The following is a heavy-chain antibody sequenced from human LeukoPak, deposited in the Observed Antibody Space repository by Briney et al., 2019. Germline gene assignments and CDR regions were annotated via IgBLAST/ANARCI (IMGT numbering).Heavy chain of an antibody. CDR2: ICYSGST. D-gene: IGHD3-22*01. Sequence: SETLSLTCTVSGGSISSYYWSWIRQPPGKGLEWIGYICYSGSTNYNPSLKSRVTISVDTSKNQFSLKLSSVTAADTAVYYCARASYYYDSSGYPRIDAFDIWGQGTMVTVSS. J-gene: IGHJ3*02. CDR3: ARASYYYDSSGYPRIDAFDI. CDR1: GGSISSYY. V-gene: IGHV4-59*01.